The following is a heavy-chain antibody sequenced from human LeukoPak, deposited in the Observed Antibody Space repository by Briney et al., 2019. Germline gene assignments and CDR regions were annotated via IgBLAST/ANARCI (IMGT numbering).Heavy chain of an antibody. CDR1: GFSFSGHW. Sequence: PGGSLRLSCAASGFSFSGHWMHWARHLPGKGLVWVSRISPTGSTTSYADSVKGRFTVSRDNAKSTLCLQMNSLRAEDTAVYYCAKQLGYCSDGSCYFPYWGQGTLVTVSS. CDR3: AKQLGYCSDGSCYFPY. J-gene: IGHJ4*02. D-gene: IGHD2-15*01. V-gene: IGHV3-74*01. CDR2: ISPTGSTT.